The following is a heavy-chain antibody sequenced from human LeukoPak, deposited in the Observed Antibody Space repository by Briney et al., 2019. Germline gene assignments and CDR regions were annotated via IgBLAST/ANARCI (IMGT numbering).Heavy chain of an antibody. CDR2: ISGSGSTK. V-gene: IGHV3-48*04. J-gene: IGHJ4*02. Sequence: PGGSLRLSCEASGFTFSSYSMNWIRQAPGEGLEWVSYISGSGSTKYYSNSVKGRFTISRDNAKNSLYLQMNSLRAEDTAVYYCARDGGYCSGGSCYSDYWGQGTLVTVSS. CDR1: GFTFSSYS. CDR3: ARDGGYCSGGSCYSDY. D-gene: IGHD2-15*01.